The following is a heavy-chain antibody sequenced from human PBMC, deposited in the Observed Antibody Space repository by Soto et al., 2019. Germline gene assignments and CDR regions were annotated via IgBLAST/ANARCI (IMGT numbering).Heavy chain of an antibody. V-gene: IGHV1-69*01. CDR2: IMPIIGTA. D-gene: IGHD3-10*01. CDR3: ARDLEFRDGNISHLDY. CDR1: GGTFSSHV. J-gene: IGHJ4*02. Sequence: QVQLVQSGAEVKKPGSSVKVSCKASGGTFSSHVFTWVRQAPGQGLEWRGGIMPIIGTANYAQKFQGRVTITTDESTSKAYMELSSLRSEDTAVYYCARDLEFRDGNISHLDYWGQGTLVTVSS.